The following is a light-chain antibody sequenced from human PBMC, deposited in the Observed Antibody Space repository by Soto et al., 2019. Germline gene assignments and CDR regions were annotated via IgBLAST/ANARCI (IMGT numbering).Light chain of an antibody. J-gene: IGKJ4*01. CDR2: LVS. CDR1: QSLLHSSGGTY. Sequence: DIVMTQSPLSLPVTPGEPASISCRSSQSLLHSSGGTYLDWYLQKPGQSPQLLIYLVSNRASGVPDRFSASGSGRDFTLKISRVEAEDVGVYYCMQALQTPLTFGGGTKVDIK. V-gene: IGKV2-28*01. CDR3: MQALQTPLT.